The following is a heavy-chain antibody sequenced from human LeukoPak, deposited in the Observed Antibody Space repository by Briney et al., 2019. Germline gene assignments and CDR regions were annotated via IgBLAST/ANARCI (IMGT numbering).Heavy chain of an antibody. CDR2: INHSGST. Sequence: SETLSPTCAVSGGSISSGGYYWSWIRQPPGKGLEWIGEINHSGSTNYNPSLKSRVTISVDTSKNQFSLKLSSVTAADTAVYYCARLDIVVVPAAIRYYYYGMDVWGQGTTVTVSS. CDR3: ARLDIVVVPAAIRYYYYGMDV. V-gene: IGHV4-34*01. CDR1: GGSISSGGYY. D-gene: IGHD2-2*02. J-gene: IGHJ6*02.